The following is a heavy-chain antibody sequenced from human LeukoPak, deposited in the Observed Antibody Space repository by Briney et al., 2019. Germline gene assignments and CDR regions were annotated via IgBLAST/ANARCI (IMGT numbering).Heavy chain of an antibody. D-gene: IGHD4-17*01. J-gene: IGHJ6*02. CDR3: ATLDDYGDPVRYYYYYGMDV. Sequence: GGSLRLSWAASGFTFSSYSMNWVRQAPGKGREWVSYIIGIGSTIYYADSVKGRFTISRDNAKNSLYLQMNSLRDEDTAVYYCATLDDYGDPVRYYYYYGMDVWGQGTTVTVSS. CDR2: IIGIGSTI. CDR1: GFTFSSYS. V-gene: IGHV3-48*02.